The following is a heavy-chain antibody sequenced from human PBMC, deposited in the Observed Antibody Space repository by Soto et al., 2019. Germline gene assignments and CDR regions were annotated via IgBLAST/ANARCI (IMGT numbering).Heavy chain of an antibody. J-gene: IGHJ6*02. V-gene: IGHV3-72*01. CDR1: GFTLGDHY. CDR3: ARDSPDQLLLYYGMDV. Sequence: GGSLRLSCAGSGFTLGDHYIDWVRQAPGKGLEWVGRSRDKAQGYSTAYAASVKGRFTTSRDESKNSVYLQMNSLRAEDTAVYYCARDSPDQLLLYYGMDVWGQGTTVTVSS. D-gene: IGHD2-2*01. CDR2: SRDKAQGYST.